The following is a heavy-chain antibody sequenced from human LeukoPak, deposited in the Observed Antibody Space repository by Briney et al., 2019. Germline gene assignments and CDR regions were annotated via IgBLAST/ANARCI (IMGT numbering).Heavy chain of an antibody. CDR2: ISWNSGSI. CDR1: GFTFDDYA. CDR3: AKDDRRSCSGGSCYTFDY. J-gene: IGHJ4*02. V-gene: IGHV3-9*01. D-gene: IGHD2-15*01. Sequence: TGGSLRLSCAASGFTFDDYAMHWVRQAPGKGLEWVSGISWNSGSIGYADSVKGRFTISRDNAKNSLYLQMNSLRAEDTAVYYCAKDDRRSCSGGSCYTFDYWGQGTLVTVSS.